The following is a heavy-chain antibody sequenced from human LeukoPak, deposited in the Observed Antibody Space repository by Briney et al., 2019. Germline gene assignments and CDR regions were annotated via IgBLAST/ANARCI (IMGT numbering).Heavy chain of an antibody. D-gene: IGHD5-24*01. CDR2: IYHNGNT. CDR1: GDSIRGYY. V-gene: IGHV4-59*08. Sequence: PSETLSLTCSVSGDSIRGYYWSWIRQPPGRGLEWIGYIYHNGNTNQNPSLKSRVFISVDTSKSQFSLKPRSVTAADTAVYYCARHSKRGYNYLEYWGQGTLVTVSS. CDR3: ARHSKRGYNYLEY. J-gene: IGHJ4*02.